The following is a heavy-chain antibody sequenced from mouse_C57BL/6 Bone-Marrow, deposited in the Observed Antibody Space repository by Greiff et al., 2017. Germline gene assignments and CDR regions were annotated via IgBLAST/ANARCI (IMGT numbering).Heavy chain of an antibody. J-gene: IGHJ4*01. V-gene: IGHV14-4*01. CDR1: GFNIKDDY. Sequence: VQLQQSGAELVRPGASVKLSCTASGFNIKDDYMHWVKQRPEQGLEWIGWIDPENGDTAYASKFQGKATITADTSSNTAYLQLSSLTSEDTAVYYCTTRSTVVATDAMDYWGQGTSGTVSS. D-gene: IGHD1-1*01. CDR2: IDPENGDT. CDR3: TTRSTVVATDAMDY.